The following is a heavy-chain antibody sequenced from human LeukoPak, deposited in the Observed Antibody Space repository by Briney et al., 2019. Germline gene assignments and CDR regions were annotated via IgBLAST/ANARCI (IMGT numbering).Heavy chain of an antibody. CDR2: ISYDGSNK. V-gene: IGHV3-30*03. Sequence: GGSLRLSCAASGFTFSSYWMSWVRQAPGKGPEWVAVISYDGSNKYYADSVKGRFTISRDNSKNTLYLQMNSLRAEDTAVYYCAREFQLVPKKFDYWGQGTLVTVSS. D-gene: IGHD6-13*01. J-gene: IGHJ4*02. CDR1: GFTFSSYW. CDR3: AREFQLVPKKFDY.